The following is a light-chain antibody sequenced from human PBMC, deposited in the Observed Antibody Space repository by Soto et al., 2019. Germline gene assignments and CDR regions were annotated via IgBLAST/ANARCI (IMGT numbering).Light chain of an antibody. Sequence: EIVLTPSPDTLSLFPGERATLSCRASQSVSSTYLAWYQQKPGQAPRPLISAASSRATGTPDRFSGSGSGTDFTLTIIRLEPEDFAVYYCQQYGSSRWTFGQGTKVEIK. CDR1: QSVSSTY. V-gene: IGKV3-20*01. CDR3: QQYGSSRWT. CDR2: AAS. J-gene: IGKJ1*01.